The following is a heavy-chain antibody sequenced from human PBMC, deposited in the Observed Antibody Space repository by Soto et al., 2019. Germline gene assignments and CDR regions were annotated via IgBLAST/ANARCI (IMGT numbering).Heavy chain of an antibody. Sequence: ASVKVSCKASGXTIASYGISWGRQAPGQGLERMGWISAYNGNTNYAQKLQGRVTMTKETSTSTAYMERRSLRSDDTDGYYCARGTPFESWNYSGHVPLFTVSS. CDR2: ISAYNGNT. D-gene: IGHD3-16*01. CDR1: GXTIASYG. J-gene: IGHJ4*01. CDR3: ARGTPFESWNY. V-gene: IGHV1-18*01.